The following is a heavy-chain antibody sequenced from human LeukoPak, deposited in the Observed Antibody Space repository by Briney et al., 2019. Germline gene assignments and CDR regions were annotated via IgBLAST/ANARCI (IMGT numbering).Heavy chain of an antibody. Sequence: PSETLSLTCTVSGDSISSDSYYWGWIRQPPGKGLEWIGSIDYSGNTYYNPSLKSRVTISVDTSENQFSLKLTSVTAADTTVYYCARQQRHWGRAAGGLDAFDIWGPGTMVTVSS. D-gene: IGHD6-13*01. J-gene: IGHJ3*02. CDR1: GDSISSDSYY. CDR2: IDYSGNT. CDR3: ARQQRHWGRAAGGLDAFDI. V-gene: IGHV4-39*01.